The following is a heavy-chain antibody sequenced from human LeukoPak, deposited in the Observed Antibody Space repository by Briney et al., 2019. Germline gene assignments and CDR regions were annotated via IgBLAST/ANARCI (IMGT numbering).Heavy chain of an antibody. Sequence: GGSLKLSCAASGFTFSGSAMHWVRQASGKGLEWVGRIRSKGNSYATAYAASVKGRFTISRDDSKNTAYLQMNSLKTEDTAVYYCTRFTDSSGYDRGRGEVPNLDYWGQGTLVTVSS. CDR2: IRSKGNSYAT. D-gene: IGHD3-22*01. CDR3: TRFTDSSGYDRGRGEVPNLDY. J-gene: IGHJ4*02. V-gene: IGHV3-73*01. CDR1: GFTFSGSA.